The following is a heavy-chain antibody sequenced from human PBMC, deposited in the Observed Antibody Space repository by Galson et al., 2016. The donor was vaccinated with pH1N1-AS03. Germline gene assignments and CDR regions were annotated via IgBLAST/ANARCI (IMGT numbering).Heavy chain of an antibody. J-gene: IGHJ5*02. CDR1: GYTFTDYN. Sequence: VKVSCKVSGYTFTDYNMHWVQQAPGKGLEWMGLVDPDTSKTKNAEKFQGRVTITADTSRDTAYMDLRGLRSADTAIYYCATDGQRGRLSPWGQGTLVTVS. CDR2: VDPDTSKT. V-gene: IGHV1-69-2*01. CDR3: ATDGQRGRLSP.